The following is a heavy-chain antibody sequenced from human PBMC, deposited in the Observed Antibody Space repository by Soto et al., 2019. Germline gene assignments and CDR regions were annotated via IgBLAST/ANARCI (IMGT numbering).Heavy chain of an antibody. D-gene: IGHD6-19*01. CDR1: GFTFSSYG. CDR2: IWYDGSNK. V-gene: IGHV3-33*01. J-gene: IGHJ6*02. CDR3: ARVEYSSGWDYYYGMDV. Sequence: PGGSLRLSCAASGFTFSSYGMHWVRQAPGKGLEWVAVIWYDGSNKYYADSVKGRFTISRDNSKNTLYLQMNSLRAEDTAVYYCARVEYSSGWDYYYGMDVWGQGTTVTVSS.